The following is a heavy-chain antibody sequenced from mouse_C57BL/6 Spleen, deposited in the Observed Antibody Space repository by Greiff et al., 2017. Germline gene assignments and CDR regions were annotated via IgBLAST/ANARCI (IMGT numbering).Heavy chain of an antibody. CDR3: ASPSMVTNWYFDV. D-gene: IGHD2-2*01. Sequence: VQLQQSGAELVKPGASVKISCTASGFAFRSYWMNWVKQRPGKGLEWIGQIYPGDGATTYNGKFQGKDTLTADKSSSTAYMQLSSLTSEDSAVYFCASPSMVTNWYFDVWGTGTTVTVSS. V-gene: IGHV1-80*01. J-gene: IGHJ1*03. CDR2: IYPGDGAT. CDR1: GFAFRSYW.